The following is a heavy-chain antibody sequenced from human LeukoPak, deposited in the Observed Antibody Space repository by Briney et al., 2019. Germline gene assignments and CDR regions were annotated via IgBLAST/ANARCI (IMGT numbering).Heavy chain of an antibody. J-gene: IGHJ4*02. Sequence: GGSLRLSCAASGFTVSSNYMSWVRQAPGKGLEWVSVIYSGGSTYYADSVKGRFTISRDNSKNTLCLQMNSLRAEDTAVYYCAREGLDSGYENWGQGTLVTVSS. CDR2: IYSGGST. CDR3: AREGLDSGYEN. V-gene: IGHV3-53*01. D-gene: IGHD5-12*01. CDR1: GFTVSSNY.